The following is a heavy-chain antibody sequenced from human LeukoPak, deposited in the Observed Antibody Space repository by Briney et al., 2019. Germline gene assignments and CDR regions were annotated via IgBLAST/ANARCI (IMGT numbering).Heavy chain of an antibody. D-gene: IGHD2-21*01. Sequence: GGSLRLSCAVSGLTFSNYWMSWVRQAPGKGLEWVANIKQDGTEKHYVDSVKGRFTISRDNAKNSLYLQLNSLRADDTAVYYCARDQVGIADFWGQGTLVTVSS. CDR1: GLTFSNYW. CDR3: ARDQVGIADF. CDR2: IKQDGTEK. V-gene: IGHV3-7*03. J-gene: IGHJ4*02.